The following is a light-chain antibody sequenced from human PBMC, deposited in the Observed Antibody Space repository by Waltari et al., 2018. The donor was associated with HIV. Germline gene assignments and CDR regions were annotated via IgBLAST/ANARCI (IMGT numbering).Light chain of an antibody. CDR2: EAS. CDR3: QQYNRYPYT. J-gene: IGKJ2*01. V-gene: IGKV1-5*01. Sequence: DIQMTQSPSPLSASVGERVIITCRASQSVNNWLAWYQQKQGETPNLLMHEASKLESGVPSRFIGTGSGTEFTLTINGLQPDDFATYYCQQYNRYPYTFGQGTKLEIK. CDR1: QSVNNW.